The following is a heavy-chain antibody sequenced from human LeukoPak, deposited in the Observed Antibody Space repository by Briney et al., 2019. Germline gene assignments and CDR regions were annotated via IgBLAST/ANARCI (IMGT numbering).Heavy chain of an antibody. CDR3: ARDPNGDYIGTFDM. CDR2: ISGSGGST. Sequence: GGCLRLFCAASGLPYSSYGMIWVRQAPGKGLEGVSSISGSGGSTQYADSVQGRFAISRDNSKNTLYLQMNSLRVEDTAVYFCARDPNGDYIGTFDMWGRGTMVSVSS. CDR1: GLPYSSYG. D-gene: IGHD4-17*01. J-gene: IGHJ3*02. V-gene: IGHV3-23*01.